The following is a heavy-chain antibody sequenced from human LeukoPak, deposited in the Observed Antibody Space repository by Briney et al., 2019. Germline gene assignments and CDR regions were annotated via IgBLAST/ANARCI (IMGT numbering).Heavy chain of an antibody. CDR3: ARQYGSGSAYTPVVDL. CDR2: IYYSGST. CDR1: GGSISSHYY. D-gene: IGHD3-10*01. J-gene: IGHJ4*02. Sequence: SETLSLTCTISGGSISSHYYWIWIRQPPGKGLEWIGSIYYSGSTYYNPSLKSRVTISVDTSKNQFSLKLSSLTAAETAVYYCARQYGSGSAYTPVVDLWGQGTLVTVSS. V-gene: IGHV4-39*01.